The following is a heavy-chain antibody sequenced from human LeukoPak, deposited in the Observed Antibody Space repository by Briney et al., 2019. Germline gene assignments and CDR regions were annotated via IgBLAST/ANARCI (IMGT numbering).Heavy chain of an antibody. CDR2: IYTSGST. V-gene: IGHV4-61*02. J-gene: IGHJ3*02. D-gene: IGHD6-19*01. CDR1: GGSNSSGSYY. Sequence: PSQTLSLTCTVSGGSNSSGSYYWSWIQQPAGKGLEWIGRIYTSGSTNYNPSLKSRVTISVDTSKNQFSLKLSSVTAADTAVYYCARDSSGWKSNGAFDIWGQGTMVTVSS. CDR3: ARDSSGWKSNGAFDI.